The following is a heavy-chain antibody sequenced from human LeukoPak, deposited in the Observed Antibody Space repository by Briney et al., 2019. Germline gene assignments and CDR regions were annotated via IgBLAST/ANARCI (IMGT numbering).Heavy chain of an antibody. CDR1: GFTVSSNY. J-gene: IGHJ4*02. D-gene: IGHD3-10*01. CDR2: ISYDGSHK. CDR3: AKEPGETSLFVVDY. Sequence: GGSLRLSCAASGFTVSSNYMSWVRQAPGKGLEWVAVISYDGSHKYYADSVKGRFTISRDNSKNTLYLQMNSLRAEDTAVYYCAKEPGETSLFVVDYWGQGTLVTVSS. V-gene: IGHV3-30*18.